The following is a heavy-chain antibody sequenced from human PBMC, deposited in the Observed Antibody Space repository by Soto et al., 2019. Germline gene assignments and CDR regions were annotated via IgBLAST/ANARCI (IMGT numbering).Heavy chain of an antibody. CDR3: ARRSAGSSWSFDY. CDR1: GGSISSSSYY. CDR2: IYYSGST. D-gene: IGHD6-13*01. J-gene: IGHJ4*02. V-gene: IGHV4-39*01. Sequence: SETLSLTCTVSGGSISSSSYYWGWIRQPPGKGLEWIGSIYYSGSTYYNPSLKSRVTISVDTSKNQFSLKLSSVTAADTAVYYCARRSAGSSWSFDYWGQGTLVTVSS.